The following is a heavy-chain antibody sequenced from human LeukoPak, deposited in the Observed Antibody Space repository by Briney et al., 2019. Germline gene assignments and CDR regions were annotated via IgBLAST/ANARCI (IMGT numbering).Heavy chain of an antibody. CDR3: ARGLRGYSYGSGPYYFDY. J-gene: IGHJ4*02. CDR1: GFTFSSYA. V-gene: IGHV4-34*01. CDR2: INHSGST. Sequence: GSLRLSCAASGFTFSSYAMSWIRQPPGKGLEWIGEINHSGSTNYNPSLKSRVTISVDTSKNQFSLKLSSVTAADTAVYYCARGLRGYSYGSGPYYFDYWGQGTLVTVSS. D-gene: IGHD5-18*01.